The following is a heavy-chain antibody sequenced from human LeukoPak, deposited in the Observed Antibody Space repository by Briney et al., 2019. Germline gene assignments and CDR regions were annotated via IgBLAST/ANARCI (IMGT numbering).Heavy chain of an antibody. Sequence: PSETLSLTCTVSGGSISSGDYYWSWIRQPPGKGLEWIGYIYYSGSTYYNPSLKSRVTISVDTSKNQFSLKLSSVTAADTAVYYCARGYSSSWDAFDIWGQGTMVTVSS. V-gene: IGHV4-30-4*08. CDR3: ARGYSSSWDAFDI. D-gene: IGHD6-6*01. CDR1: GGSISSGDYY. CDR2: IYYSGST. J-gene: IGHJ3*02.